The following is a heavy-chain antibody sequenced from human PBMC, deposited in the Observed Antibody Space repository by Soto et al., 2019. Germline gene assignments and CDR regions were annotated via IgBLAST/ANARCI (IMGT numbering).Heavy chain of an antibody. CDR2: IIPIFGTT. J-gene: IGHJ6*02. Sequence: QVQLVQSGAEVKKPGSSVKVSCKVSGGAFSNYAISWVRQAPGQGLEWMGGIIPIFGTTYYAQKFQGRVTSIADESTTTAYLELSSLRSEDTAMYYCARVEAVAGIYNYHGLDVWGQGTAVSVSS. D-gene: IGHD6-19*01. V-gene: IGHV1-69*12. CDR3: ARVEAVAGIYNYHGLDV. CDR1: GGAFSNYA.